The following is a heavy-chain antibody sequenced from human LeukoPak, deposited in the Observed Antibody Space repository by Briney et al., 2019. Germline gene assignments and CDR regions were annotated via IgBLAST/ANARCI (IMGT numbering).Heavy chain of an antibody. D-gene: IGHD3-16*01. CDR3: AKAETVYGGAYFDY. V-gene: IGHV3-23*01. CDR1: GFTFSSYA. J-gene: IGHJ4*02. Sequence: GGSLRLSCAASGFTFSSYAMSWVRQAPGKGLEWVSAISGSGGSTYYADSVRGRFTISRDNSKNTLYLQMNSLRAEDTAVYYCAKAETVYGGAYFDYWGQGTLVTVSS. CDR2: ISGSGGST.